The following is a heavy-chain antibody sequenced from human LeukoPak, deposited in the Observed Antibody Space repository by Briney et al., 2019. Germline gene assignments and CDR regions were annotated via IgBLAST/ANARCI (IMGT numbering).Heavy chain of an antibody. CDR1: GGTFSSYA. V-gene: IGHV1-69*13. CDR3: ARAGGRDGYNGYDY. J-gene: IGHJ4*02. CDR2: IIPIFGTA. D-gene: IGHD5-24*01. Sequence: ASVKVSCKASGGTFSSYAISWVRQAPGQGLEWMGGIIPIFGTANYAQKFQGRVTITADESTSTAYMELSSLRSEDTAVYYCARAGGRDGYNGYDYWGQGTLVTVSS.